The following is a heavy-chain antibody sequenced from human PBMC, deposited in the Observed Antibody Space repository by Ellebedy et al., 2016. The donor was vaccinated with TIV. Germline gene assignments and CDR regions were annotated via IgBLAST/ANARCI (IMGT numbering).Heavy chain of an antibody. CDR1: GGSISSSSYY. CDR3: ARSYYYGWEYYFDY. Sequence: MPSETLSLTCTVSGGSISSSSYYWGWIRQPPGKGLEWIGSIYYSGSTYYNPSLKSRVTISVDKSKNQFSLKLSSVTAADTAVYYCARSYYYGWEYYFDYWGQGTLVTVSS. V-gene: IGHV4-39*07. D-gene: IGHD3-10*01. J-gene: IGHJ4*02. CDR2: IYYSGST.